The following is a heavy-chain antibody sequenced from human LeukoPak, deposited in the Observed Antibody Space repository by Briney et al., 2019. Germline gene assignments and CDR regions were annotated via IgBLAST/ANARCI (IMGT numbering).Heavy chain of an antibody. D-gene: IGHD3-3*01. V-gene: IGHV3-23*01. CDR1: GLTLSSYA. Sequence: GGSLRLSRAASGLTLSSYAMSWVRQAPGKGLEWVSAISGSGGSTYYADSVKGRFTISRDNSKNTLYLEMNSLRAEDAAVYYCAKNYDFWSGYYLYHFDNWGQGTLVTVSS. CDR3: AKNYDFWSGYYLYHFDN. J-gene: IGHJ4*02. CDR2: ISGSGGST.